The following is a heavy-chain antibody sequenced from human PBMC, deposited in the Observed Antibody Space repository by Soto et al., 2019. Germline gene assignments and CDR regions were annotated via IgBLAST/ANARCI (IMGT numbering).Heavy chain of an antibody. V-gene: IGHV1-3*01. Sequence: QVQLVQSGAEVKKPRASVKVSCKASGYTFTTYAMHWVRQAPGQRLEWMGWINAGNGNTKYSQKFQGRVTITRETSASTAYMELSSLRSEDTAVYYCARGSSSDWPFDYWGQGALVTVSS. D-gene: IGHD6-19*01. CDR1: GYTFTTYA. CDR3: ARGSSSDWPFDY. CDR2: INAGNGNT. J-gene: IGHJ4*02.